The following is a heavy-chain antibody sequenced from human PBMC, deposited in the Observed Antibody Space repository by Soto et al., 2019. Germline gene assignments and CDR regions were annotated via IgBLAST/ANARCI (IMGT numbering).Heavy chain of an antibody. CDR1: GASISSGDYY. Sequence: SETLSLTCTVSGASISSGDYYWSWIRQPPGKGLEWIGYIYYSGSTYYHPSLQSRVTISIDASKNQFSLKLRSVTAADTAMYYCARDGGGYVRQGYHYGLDVWGQGTTVTVSS. D-gene: IGHD5-12*01. CDR2: IYYSGST. CDR3: ARDGGGYVRQGYHYGLDV. J-gene: IGHJ6*02. V-gene: IGHV4-30-4*01.